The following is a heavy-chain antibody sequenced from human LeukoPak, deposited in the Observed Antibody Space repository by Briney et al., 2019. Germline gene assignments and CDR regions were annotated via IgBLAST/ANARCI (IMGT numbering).Heavy chain of an antibody. V-gene: IGHV1-2*06. J-gene: IGHJ6*03. D-gene: IGHD3-22*01. Sequence: ASVKVSRKASGYTFTGYYMHWVRQAPGQGLEWMGRINPNSGGTNYAQKFQGRVTMTRDTSISTAYMELSRLRSDDTAVYYCARIYYYDSSGLTSGYYYMDVWGKGTTVTVSS. CDR2: INPNSGGT. CDR1: GYTFTGYY. CDR3: ARIYYYDSSGLTSGYYYMDV.